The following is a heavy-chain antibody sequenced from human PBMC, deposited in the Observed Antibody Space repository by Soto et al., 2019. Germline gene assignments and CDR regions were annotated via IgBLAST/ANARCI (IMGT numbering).Heavy chain of an antibody. CDR2: IWYDGSIK. CDR3: ARIDCTGNNCKPYYHYGMDV. V-gene: IGHV3-33*01. J-gene: IGHJ6*02. Sequence: EQLVESGGGVVQPGQSLRLSCAASGFTFNTYGMHWVRQIPGKGLQWVAIIWYDGSIKYYADSVKGRFTISRDNSKNTLYLQMNSLRDEDTAVYYCARIDCTGNNCKPYYHYGMDVWGQGTTVTVSS. CDR1: GFTFNTYG. D-gene: IGHD2-8*02.